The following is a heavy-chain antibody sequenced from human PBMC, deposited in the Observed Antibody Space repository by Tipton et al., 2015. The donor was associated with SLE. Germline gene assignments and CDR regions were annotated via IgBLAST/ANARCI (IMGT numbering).Heavy chain of an antibody. CDR3: AREGSSTSCYDY. CDR2: ITSNGGST. D-gene: IGHD2-2*01. Sequence: GSLRLSCAASGFTFSNYAMHWVRQAAGKRLEYVSAITSNGGSTYYANSVKDRFTISRDNSKDTLYLQMGSLRTADMAVYYCAREGSSTSCYDYWGQGTLVTVSS. V-gene: IGHV3-64*01. CDR1: GFTFSNYA. J-gene: IGHJ4*02.